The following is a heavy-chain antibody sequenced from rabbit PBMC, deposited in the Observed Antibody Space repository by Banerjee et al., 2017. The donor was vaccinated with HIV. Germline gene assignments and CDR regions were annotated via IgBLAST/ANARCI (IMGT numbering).Heavy chain of an antibody. CDR3: ARDAGTSFSTYGMDL. CDR1: GFSFSNKAV. D-gene: IGHD8-1*01. CDR2: INAGSSGST. J-gene: IGHJ6*01. V-gene: IGHV1S45*01. Sequence: EKLVESGGGLVKPEGSLKISCTASGFSFSNKAVMCWVRQAPGKGLEWIACINAGSSGSTYSATWAKGRFTISKTSSTTVTLQMTSLTAADTATYFCARDAGTSFSTYGMDLWGPGTLVTVS.